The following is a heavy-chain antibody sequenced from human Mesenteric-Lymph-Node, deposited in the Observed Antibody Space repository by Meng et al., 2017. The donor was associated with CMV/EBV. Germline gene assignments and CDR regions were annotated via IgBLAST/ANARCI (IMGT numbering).Heavy chain of an antibody. Sequence: QLQQQESGPGLVKPSETLSLTCTFSGCSISSSSYYWGWIRQPPGKGLEWIGSIYYSGSTYYNPSLKSRVTISVDTSKNKFSLKLSSVNAADTAVYYCARPNYYGSGSSPWFDPWGQGTLVTVSS. CDR1: GCSISSSSYY. CDR2: IYYSGST. CDR3: ARPNYYGSGSSPWFDP. D-gene: IGHD3-10*01. J-gene: IGHJ5*02. V-gene: IGHV4-39*01.